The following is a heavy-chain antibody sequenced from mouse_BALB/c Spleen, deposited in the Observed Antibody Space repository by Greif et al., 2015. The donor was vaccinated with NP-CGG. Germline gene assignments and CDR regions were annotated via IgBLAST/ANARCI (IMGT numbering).Heavy chain of an antibody. CDR3: ARTDYDGYYYAMDY. CDR2: ISYSGST. CDR1: GYSITSDYA. Sequence: EVKLQESGPGLVKPSQSPSLTCTVTGYSITSDYAWNWIRQFPGNKLEWMGYISYSGSTSYNPSLKSRISITRDTPKNQFFLQLNSVTTEDTATCYCARTDYDGYYYAMDYWGQGTSVTVSS. D-gene: IGHD2-3*01. J-gene: IGHJ4*01. V-gene: IGHV3-2*02.